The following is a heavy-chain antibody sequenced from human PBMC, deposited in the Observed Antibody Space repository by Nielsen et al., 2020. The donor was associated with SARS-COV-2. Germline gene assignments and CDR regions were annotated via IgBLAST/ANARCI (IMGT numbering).Heavy chain of an antibody. CDR2: IWYDGSNK. CDR1: GFTFSSYG. V-gene: IGHV3-30*19. J-gene: IGHJ6*02. CDR3: ARDFMYSSSTRSYYYYGMDV. D-gene: IGHD6-13*01. Sequence: GGSLRLSCAASGFTFSSYGMHWVRQAPGKGLEWVAVIWYDGSNKYYADSVKGRFTISRDNSKNTLYLQMNSLRAEDTAVYYCARDFMYSSSTRSYYYYGMDVWGQGTTVTVSS.